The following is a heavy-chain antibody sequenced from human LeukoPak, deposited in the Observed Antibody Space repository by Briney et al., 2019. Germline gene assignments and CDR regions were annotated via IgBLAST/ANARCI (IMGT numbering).Heavy chain of an antibody. J-gene: IGHJ4*02. Sequence: GGSLRLSCAASGFTFSSYAMHWVSQAPGKGLEWVAVISYDGSNKYYADSGKGRFTISRDNSKNTLYLQMNSLRAEDTAVYYCARDGEGYDFWSGYPLFDYWGQGTLVTVSS. V-gene: IGHV3-30-3*01. CDR3: ARDGEGYDFWSGYPLFDY. CDR2: ISYDGSNK. D-gene: IGHD3-3*01. CDR1: GFTFSSYA.